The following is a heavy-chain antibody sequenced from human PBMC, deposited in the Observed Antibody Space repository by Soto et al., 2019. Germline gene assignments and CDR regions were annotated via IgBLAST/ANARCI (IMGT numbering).Heavy chain of an antibody. CDR1: GHTLSELS. Sequence: QVLLLQSGAEVKKPGASVKVSCKVSGHTLSELSMHWLRQVPGKGLEWMGGFDPEDGETFYSQAFQGRVAMTEDPSTDTAYMELSSLRSEDTAVYFCATEVHSTSLNSWFDPWGQGTLVTVSS. D-gene: IGHD1-7*01. J-gene: IGHJ5*02. V-gene: IGHV1-24*01. CDR2: FDPEDGET. CDR3: ATEVHSTSLNSWFDP.